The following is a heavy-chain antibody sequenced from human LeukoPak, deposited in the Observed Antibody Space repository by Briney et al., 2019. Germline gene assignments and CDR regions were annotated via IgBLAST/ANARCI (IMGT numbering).Heavy chain of an antibody. CDR1: GGTFSSYA. J-gene: IGHJ4*02. CDR3: ARDIYYYDSSGYWAPFDY. Sequence: GASVKVSCKASGGTFSSYAISWVRQAPGQGLGRMGRIIPILGIANHAQKFQGRVTITADKSTSTAYMELSSLRSEDTAVYYCARDIYYYDSSGYWAPFDYWGQGTLVTVSS. V-gene: IGHV1-69*04. CDR2: IIPILGIA. D-gene: IGHD3-22*01.